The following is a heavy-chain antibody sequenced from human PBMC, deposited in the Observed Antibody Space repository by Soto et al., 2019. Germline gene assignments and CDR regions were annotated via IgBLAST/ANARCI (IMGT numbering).Heavy chain of an antibody. V-gene: IGHV3-9*01. Sequence: EVQLVESGGGLVQPGRSLRLSCAASGFTFDDYAMHWVRQAPGKGLEWVSGISWHSGSIGYADSVKGRFTISRDNGKNSLYLQMNSLRAEDTALYYRAKDIKQWLGNIDSWGQGTLVTVSS. D-gene: IGHD6-19*01. CDR2: ISWHSGSI. CDR3: AKDIKQWLGNIDS. J-gene: IGHJ4*02. CDR1: GFTFDDYA.